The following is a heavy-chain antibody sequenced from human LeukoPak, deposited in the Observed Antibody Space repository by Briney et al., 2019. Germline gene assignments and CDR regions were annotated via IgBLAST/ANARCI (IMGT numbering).Heavy chain of an antibody. CDR3: ARARVAAKSGYMDV. Sequence: PGGSLRLSCAASGFSFSTYGMYWVRQAPGKGLEYVSSISSNGNTYYANSVKGRFTISRDNPKNTLYLQMGSLRDEDLAVYYCARARVAAKSGYMDVWGTGTTVTISS. CDR2: ISSNGNT. CDR1: GFSFSTYG. D-gene: IGHD2-15*01. J-gene: IGHJ6*03. V-gene: IGHV3-64*01.